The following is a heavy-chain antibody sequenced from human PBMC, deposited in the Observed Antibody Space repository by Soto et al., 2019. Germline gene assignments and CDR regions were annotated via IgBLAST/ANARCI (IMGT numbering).Heavy chain of an antibody. D-gene: IGHD3-16*01. CDR1: GGSISSYY. Sequence: QVQLQESGPGLVKPSETLSLTCTVSGGSISSYYWSWIRPPPGKGLEWIGYIYYSGSTNYNPSLKSRVTRAVDTSKNQFSLKLSSVNAADTAVYYCARRYGGNFDYWGQGTLVTVSS. V-gene: IGHV4-59*01. CDR2: IYYSGST. J-gene: IGHJ4*02. CDR3: ARRYGGNFDY.